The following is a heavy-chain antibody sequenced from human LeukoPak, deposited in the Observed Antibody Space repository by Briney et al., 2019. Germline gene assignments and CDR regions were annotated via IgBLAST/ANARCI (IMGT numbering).Heavy chain of an antibody. V-gene: IGHV3-53*01. CDR2: IYSGGST. D-gene: IGHD7-27*01. CDR3: ASNWGNETGLH. CDR1: GFTVSSNY. Sequence: PGGSLRLSCAASGFTVSSNYMSWVRQAPGKGLEWVSVIYSGGSTYYADSVKGRFTISRDNSKNTLYLQMTSLRAEDTAVYYCASNWGNETGLHWGQGTLVTVSS. J-gene: IGHJ4*02.